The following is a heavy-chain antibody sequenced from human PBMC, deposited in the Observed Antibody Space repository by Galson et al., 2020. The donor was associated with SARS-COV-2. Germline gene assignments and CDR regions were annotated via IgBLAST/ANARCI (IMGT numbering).Heavy chain of an antibody. J-gene: IGHJ4*02. D-gene: IGHD3-10*01. CDR3: ASGPRFGELLSPFDS. V-gene: IGHV3-30*04. CDR2: ISNDGRNS. Sequence: TGGSRRLSCAASGLTFSSNAMHWVRQAQGKGLEWVEVISNDGRNSYYADSVKGRFTISRDNSKNTLFLQMNSLRVEDTAVYYCASGPRFGELLSPFDSWGQGTLVTVSS. CDR1: GLTFSSNA.